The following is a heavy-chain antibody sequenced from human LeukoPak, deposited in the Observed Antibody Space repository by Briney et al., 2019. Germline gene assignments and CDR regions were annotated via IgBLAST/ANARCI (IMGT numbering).Heavy chain of an antibody. CDR3: ARAGENTIYYDSSGYYPTDFDY. J-gene: IGHJ4*02. CDR2: IYYSGST. V-gene: IGHV4-39*07. Sequence: SETLSLTCTVSGGSISSSSYYWGWIRQPPGKGLEWIGSIYYSGSTYYNPSLKSRVTISVDTSKNQFSLKLSSVTAADTAVYYCARAGENTIYYDSSGYYPTDFDYWGQGTLVTVSS. D-gene: IGHD3-22*01. CDR1: GGSISSSSYY.